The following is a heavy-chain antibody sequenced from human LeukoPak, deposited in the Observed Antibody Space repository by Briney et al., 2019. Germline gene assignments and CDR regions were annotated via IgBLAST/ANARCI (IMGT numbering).Heavy chain of an antibody. CDR1: GYTFTNYG. J-gene: IGHJ4*02. CDR3: ARDGTSTDDY. D-gene: IGHD2-2*01. Sequence: ASVKVSCKASGYTFTNYGISWVRQAPGQGLEWMGWISGYNDNTNYAQKFQGRLSVTTDTSTSTTYMELRSLRSDDTAVYYCARDGTSTDDYWGQGTLVTVSS. V-gene: IGHV1-18*01. CDR2: ISGYNDNT.